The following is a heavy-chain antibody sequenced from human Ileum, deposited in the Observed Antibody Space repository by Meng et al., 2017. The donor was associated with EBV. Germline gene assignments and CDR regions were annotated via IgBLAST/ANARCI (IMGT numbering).Heavy chain of an antibody. J-gene: IGHJ4*02. CDR2: ININTGNP. Sequence: QVPLVQLGSVVKTPGASVKVSCQAAGYSFTSSSMNWVRHAPGQGLEWMGWININTGNPTYAQGFTGRFVFSLDTSVSTAYLQIDSLKADDTAVYYCARGNGWRFDYWGQGTLVTVSS. CDR1: GYSFTSSS. CDR3: ARGNGWRFDY. D-gene: IGHD6-19*01. V-gene: IGHV7-4-1*01.